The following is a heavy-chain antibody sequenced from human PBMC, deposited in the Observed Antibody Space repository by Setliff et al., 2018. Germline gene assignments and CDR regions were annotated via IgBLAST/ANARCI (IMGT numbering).Heavy chain of an antibody. CDR3: AKGGHVDY. J-gene: IGHJ4*02. CDR1: GFTFSTYA. V-gene: IGHV3-23*01. Sequence: GGSLRLSCAASGFTFSTYAMNWVRQAPGRGLEWVSGISDGGGSAFFADSVKGRFTISRDNSKNTLYLQMSSLRAEDTAVYYCAKGGHVDYCGQGTLVTVSS. CDR2: ISDGGGSA.